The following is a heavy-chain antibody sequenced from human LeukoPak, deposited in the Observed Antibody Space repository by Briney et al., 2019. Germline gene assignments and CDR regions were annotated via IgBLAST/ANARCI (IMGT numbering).Heavy chain of an antibody. V-gene: IGHV3-33*01. J-gene: IGHJ5*02. D-gene: IGHD6-13*01. CDR2: IWYDGSNK. Sequence: PGRSLRLSCAASGLTFSNHGMHWVRQAPGKGLEWVAFIWYDGSNKYYADSVKGRFTISRDNSKNTLYLQMNSLRAEDTAVYYCARLYSSSWYWFDPWGQGTLVTVSS. CDR1: GLTFSNHG. CDR3: ARLYSSSWYWFDP.